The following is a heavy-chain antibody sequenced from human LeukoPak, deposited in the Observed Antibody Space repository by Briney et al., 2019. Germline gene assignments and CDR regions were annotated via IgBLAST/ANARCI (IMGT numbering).Heavy chain of an antibody. CDR1: GYTFIGYY. J-gene: IGHJ3*02. CDR2: IHPNSGGT. CDR3: ASEPTSSGGFDI. Sequence: ASVKVSCKASGYTFIGYYMHWVRQAPGQGLEYMGWIHPNSGGTKYAQKFQGRVTMTRDTSISIVYMELSSLRSDDTAICYCASEPTSSGGFDIWGQGTMVTVSS. D-gene: IGHD2-2*01. V-gene: IGHV1-2*02.